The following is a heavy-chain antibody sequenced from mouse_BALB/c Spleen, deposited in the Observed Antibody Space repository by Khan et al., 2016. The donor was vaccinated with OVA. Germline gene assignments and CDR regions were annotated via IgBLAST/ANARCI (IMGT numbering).Heavy chain of an antibody. Sequence: VKLKESGPGLVAPSQSLSITCTVSGFSLTNYGVHWVRQSPGKGLEWLGVMWAGGRTNYNSALMSRLNITKDNSKSQIFLKVNSLQTDDTAMYYCARPYYGSAWFAYGGQGTLVTVAA. CDR2: MWAGGRT. D-gene: IGHD1-1*01. V-gene: IGHV2-9*02. J-gene: IGHJ3*01. CDR3: ARPYYGSAWFAY. CDR1: GFSLTNYG.